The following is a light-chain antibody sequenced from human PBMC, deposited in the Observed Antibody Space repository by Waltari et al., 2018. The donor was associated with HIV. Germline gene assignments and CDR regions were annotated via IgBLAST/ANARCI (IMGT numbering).Light chain of an antibody. CDR1: QDIGNQ. CDR2: AAS. CDR3: QQTYSLPYA. V-gene: IGKV1-39*01. Sequence: IQITQSPPSLSASRTDEITITCQASQDIGNQINRYHHQPRKPPRLIVAAASYRRRGVSSRFSGGGYGTDFTLTITSQQAEDFGLYYCQQTYSLPYAFGQGTKLEVK. J-gene: IGKJ2*01.